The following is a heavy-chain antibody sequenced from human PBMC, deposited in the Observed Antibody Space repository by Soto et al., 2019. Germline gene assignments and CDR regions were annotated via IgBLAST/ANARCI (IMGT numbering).Heavy chain of an antibody. Sequence: QVQPQQWGAGVLKPSETLSLTCAIYGASFSPYHWSWIRQSPGKGLEWIGEVNLSGNTYYNPSFKTRVTMSVDASKNQFSLKLSSVTTADTAVYYCARGVDTAMVGRFDYWGQGTLVTVSS. D-gene: IGHD5-18*01. CDR3: ARGVDTAMVGRFDY. CDR2: VNLSGNT. V-gene: IGHV4-34*01. CDR1: GASFSPYH. J-gene: IGHJ4*02.